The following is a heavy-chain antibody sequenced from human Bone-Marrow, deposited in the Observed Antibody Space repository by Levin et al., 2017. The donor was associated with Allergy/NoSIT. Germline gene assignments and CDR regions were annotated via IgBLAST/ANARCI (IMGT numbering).Heavy chain of an antibody. Sequence: GASVKVSCKASGYTFTSYGISWVRQAPGQGLEWMGWISAYNGNTNYAQKLQGRVTMTTDTSTSTAYMELRSLRSDDTAVYYCARVRFLEWLPDYYMDVWGKGTTVTVSS. V-gene: IGHV1-18*01. CDR1: GYTFTSYG. D-gene: IGHD3-3*01. CDR2: ISAYNGNT. J-gene: IGHJ6*03. CDR3: ARVRFLEWLPDYYMDV.